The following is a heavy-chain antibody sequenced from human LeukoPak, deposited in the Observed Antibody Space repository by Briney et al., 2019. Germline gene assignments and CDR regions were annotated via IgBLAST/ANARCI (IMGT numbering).Heavy chain of an antibody. CDR1: GGSVNVGDNY. CDR3: ARGSGSDPWPIFDP. V-gene: IGHV4-30-4*01. Sequence: SETLSLTCTVSGGSVNVGDNYWTWIRQPPGKGLEWVGFISYSGNTFYNPSLNSRVSMSLDTSYNHFSLKLTSVTAADTAVYYCARGSGSDPWPIFDPWGQGTLVTVSS. J-gene: IGHJ5*02. D-gene: IGHD3-10*01. CDR2: ISYSGNT.